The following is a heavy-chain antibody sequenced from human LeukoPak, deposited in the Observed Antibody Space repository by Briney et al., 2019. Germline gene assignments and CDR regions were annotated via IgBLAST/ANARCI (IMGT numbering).Heavy chain of an antibody. J-gene: IGHJ4*01. CDR2: INSDASST. Sequence: GGSLRLSCAASGFTFSSYWMHWVRQAPGKGLVWVSRINSDASSTSYADSVKGRFTISIDSAKNTLYLQMNSLRAEDTAVYYCVRQRYCSNGVCYPLEYWGQGTLVSVSS. D-gene: IGHD2-8*01. CDR3: VRQRYCSNGVCYPLEY. V-gene: IGHV3-74*01. CDR1: GFTFSSYW.